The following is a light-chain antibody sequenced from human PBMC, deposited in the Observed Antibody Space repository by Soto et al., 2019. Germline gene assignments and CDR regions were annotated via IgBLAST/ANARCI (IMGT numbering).Light chain of an antibody. CDR2: GAS. CDR1: QSVGRN. CDR3: QQYDYWPRT. Sequence: DIVLTQSPATLSLSPGQTATLSCRASQSVGRNLAWYQQKPGQAPRLLMYGASNRATGIPARFSGSGSGTEFTLTISSLQSEDFAVYYCQQYDYWPRTFGQGTKVDIK. V-gene: IGKV3-15*01. J-gene: IGKJ1*01.